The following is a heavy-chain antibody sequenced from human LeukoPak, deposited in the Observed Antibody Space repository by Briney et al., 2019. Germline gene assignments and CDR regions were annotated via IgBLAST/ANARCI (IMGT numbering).Heavy chain of an antibody. Sequence: GGSLRLSCAASGFTFSRGSMNWVRQAPGKGLEWVSYINGGGSPIYYADSVRGRFTISRDNAKSSLYLQMNSLRAEDTALYYCVRDNPRCCGVIPANIDDFWGQGTLVTVSS. CDR3: VRDNPRCCGVIPANIDDF. CDR2: INGGGSPI. D-gene: IGHD2-21*01. J-gene: IGHJ4*02. V-gene: IGHV3-48*01. CDR1: GFTFSRGS.